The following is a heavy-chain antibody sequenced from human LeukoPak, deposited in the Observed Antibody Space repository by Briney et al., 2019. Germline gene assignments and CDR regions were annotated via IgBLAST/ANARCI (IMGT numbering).Heavy chain of an antibody. Sequence: GGPLRLSCAASGFTFDDYGMSWVRQAPGKGLEWVSGINWNGGSTGYADSVKGRFTISRDNARNSLYLQMNSLRAEDTAFYYCARGRVGSGTPPYFQHWGQGTLVTVSS. J-gene: IGHJ1*01. CDR1: GFTFDDYG. D-gene: IGHD6-19*01. V-gene: IGHV3-20*04. CDR2: INWNGGST. CDR3: ARGRVGSGTPPYFQH.